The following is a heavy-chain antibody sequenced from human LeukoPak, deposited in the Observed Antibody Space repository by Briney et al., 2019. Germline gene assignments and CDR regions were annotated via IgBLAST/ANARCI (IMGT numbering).Heavy chain of an antibody. CDR2: IYYSGTT. D-gene: IGHD2-2*01. J-gene: IGHJ1*01. Sequence: SETLSLTCTVSGGSIGNFYWNWIRQSPGKGLEWIGYIYYSGTTNYNPYLKSRVTISLGMSSNQFSLRLDSVTAADTAVYYCARAASLAFWGQGILVTVSS. CDR3: ARAASLAF. CDR1: GGSIGNFY. V-gene: IGHV4-59*01.